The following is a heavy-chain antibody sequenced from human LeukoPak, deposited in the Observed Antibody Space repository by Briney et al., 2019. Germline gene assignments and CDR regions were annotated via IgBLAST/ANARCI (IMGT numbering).Heavy chain of an antibody. V-gene: IGHV3-11*04. J-gene: IGHJ5*02. CDR3: AREPSSGWYGGNWFDP. CDR2: ISSSGSTI. Sequence: GGSLRLSCAASGFTFSDYYMSWIRQAPGKGLEWVSYISSSGSTIYYADSVKGRFTISRDNAKNSLYLQMNSLRAEDTAVYYCAREPSSGWYGGNWFDPWGQGTLVTVSS. CDR1: GFTFSDYY. D-gene: IGHD6-19*01.